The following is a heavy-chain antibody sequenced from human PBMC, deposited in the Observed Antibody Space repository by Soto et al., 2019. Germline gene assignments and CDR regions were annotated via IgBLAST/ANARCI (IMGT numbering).Heavy chain of an antibody. CDR3: ARVGQLLFDY. V-gene: IGHV3-11*01. CDR1: GFTFSDYY. D-gene: IGHD6-6*01. Sequence: SCVASGFTFSDYYMSWIRQAPGKGLEWVSYTSSSGNVIYDADSVKGRFTISRDNARNSLYLQMSSLRAEDTAVYYCARVGQLLFDYWGQGALVTVSS. CDR2: TSSSGNVI. J-gene: IGHJ4*02.